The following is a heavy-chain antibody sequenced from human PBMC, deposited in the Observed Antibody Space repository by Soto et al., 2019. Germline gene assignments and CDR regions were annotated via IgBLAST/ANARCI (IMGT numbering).Heavy chain of an antibody. J-gene: IGHJ4*02. CDR2: IKQDGSET. CDR3: ARDPFSLDSSSSGGNN. D-gene: IGHD6-6*01. Sequence: EVQLVESGGGLVQPGGSLRLSCAASGFIFSRYWMNWVRQVPGKGLEWVAHIKQDGSETYYVDSVKGRFTVSRDNAKNSLYLEMNSLRAEDTAVYFCARDPFSLDSSSSGGNNWGQGTLVTVSS. CDR1: GFIFSRYW. V-gene: IGHV3-7*01.